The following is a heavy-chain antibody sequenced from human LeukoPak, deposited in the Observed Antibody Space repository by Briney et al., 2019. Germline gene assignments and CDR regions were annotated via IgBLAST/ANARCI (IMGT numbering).Heavy chain of an antibody. D-gene: IGHD2-2*01. J-gene: IGHJ4*02. CDR2: IKTDGSST. V-gene: IGHV3-74*01. CDR1: GFTFSSYW. CDR3: ATGYCSSSTCQPFDF. Sequence: GGSLRLSCAASGFTFSSYWMHWVRQAPGKGLVWVSHIKTDGSSTNYAESVKGRFTISRDNAKNSLYLQMNSLRAEDTAVYYCATGYCSSSTCQPFDFWGQGTLVTVSS.